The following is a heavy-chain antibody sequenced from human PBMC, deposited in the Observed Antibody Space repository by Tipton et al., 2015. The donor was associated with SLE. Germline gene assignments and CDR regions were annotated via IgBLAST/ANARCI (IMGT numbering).Heavy chain of an antibody. D-gene: IGHD3-10*01. Sequence: QVQLVQSGAEVKKPGASVKVSCKASGYTFTSYGISWVRQAPGQGLEWMGRIIPILGIANYAQKFQGRVTITADKSTSTAYMELSSLRSEDTAVYYCARDPLRGSYYSADAFDIWGQGTMVTVSS. V-gene: IGHV1-69*09. CDR1: GYTFTSYG. CDR2: IIPILGIA. J-gene: IGHJ3*02. CDR3: ARDPLRGSYYSADAFDI.